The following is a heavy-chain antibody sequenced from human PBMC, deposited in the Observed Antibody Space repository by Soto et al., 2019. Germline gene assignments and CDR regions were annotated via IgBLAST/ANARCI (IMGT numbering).Heavy chain of an antibody. J-gene: IGHJ5*02. CDR3: VKDRVVITGWFDP. D-gene: IGHD3-22*01. V-gene: IGHV3-64D*06. CDR1: GFTFSSYA. Sequence: GGSLRLSCSASGFTFSSYAMHWVRQAPGKGLEYVSAISSNGGSTYYADSVKGRFTISRDNSKNTLYLQMSSLRTEDTAVYYCVKDRVVITGWFDPWGQGTLVTVSS. CDR2: ISSNGGST.